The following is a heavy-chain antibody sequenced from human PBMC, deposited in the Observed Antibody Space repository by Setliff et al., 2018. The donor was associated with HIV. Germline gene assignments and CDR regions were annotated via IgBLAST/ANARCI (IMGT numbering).Heavy chain of an antibody. V-gene: IGHV4-59*01. CDR3: ARSGREANLYGLYGVHYFDY. CDR2: IYYSGAT. D-gene: IGHD4-17*01. Sequence: SETLSLTCTVSGASFTSYYWSWIRQPPGKGLEWSGFIYYSGATRYNPDLKSRVTISLDTSKNQFSLRLISVTAADTAIYYCARSGREANLYGLYGVHYFDYWGQGTLVTVSS. CDR1: GASFTSYY. J-gene: IGHJ4*02.